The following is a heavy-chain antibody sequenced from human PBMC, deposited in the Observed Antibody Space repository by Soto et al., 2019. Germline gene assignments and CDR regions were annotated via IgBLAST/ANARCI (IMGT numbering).Heavy chain of an antibody. CDR1: GFTFSSYA. CDR2: ISGSGGST. CDR3: AKGLMLRAYYYGMDV. Sequence: GGSLRLSCAASGFTFSSYAMGWVRQAPGKGLEWVSAISGSGGSTYYADSVKGRFTISRDNSKNTLYLQMNSLRAEDTAVYYCAKGLMLRAYYYGMDVWGQGTTVTVSS. V-gene: IGHV3-23*01. J-gene: IGHJ6*02. D-gene: IGHD2-8*01.